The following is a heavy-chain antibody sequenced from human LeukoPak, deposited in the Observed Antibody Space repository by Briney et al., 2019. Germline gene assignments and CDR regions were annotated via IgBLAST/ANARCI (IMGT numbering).Heavy chain of an antibody. V-gene: IGHV4-61*05. CDR1: GGSISSSSYY. CDR3: ARHLRREQWLGPIQH. Sequence: SETLSLTCTVSGGSISSSSYYWSWIRQPPGKGLEWIGYIYYSGSTNYNPSLKSRVTISVDTSKNQFSLKLSSVTAADTAVYYCARHLRREQWLGPIQHWGQGTLVTVSS. CDR2: IYYSGST. J-gene: IGHJ1*01. D-gene: IGHD6-19*01.